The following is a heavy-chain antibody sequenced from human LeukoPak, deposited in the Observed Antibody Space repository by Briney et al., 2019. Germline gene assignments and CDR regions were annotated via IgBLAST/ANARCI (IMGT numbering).Heavy chain of an antibody. D-gene: IGHD3-9*01. J-gene: IGHJ4*02. Sequence: SETLSLTCTVSGGSISSYYWSWIRQPAGKVLEWIGRIYTSGSTNYNPSLTSRVTISVDTSKNQFSLKLTSVTAADTAVYYCARYNILTGSDYWGQGIPVTVSS. CDR3: ARYNILTGSDY. CDR2: IYTSGST. V-gene: IGHV4-4*07. CDR1: GGSISSYY.